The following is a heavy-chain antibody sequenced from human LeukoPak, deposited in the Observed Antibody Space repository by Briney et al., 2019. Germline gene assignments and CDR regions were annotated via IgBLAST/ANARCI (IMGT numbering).Heavy chain of an antibody. CDR3: AREREYSSGWYNRNYYYGMDV. Sequence: AGGSLRLSCAASGFTFSSYGMHWVRQAPGKGLEWVAVIWYDGSNKYYADSVKGRFTISRDNSKKTLYLQMNSLRAEDTAVYYCAREREYSSGWYNRNYYYGMDVWGQGTTVTVSS. V-gene: IGHV3-33*01. CDR2: IWYDGSNK. D-gene: IGHD6-19*01. CDR1: GFTFSSYG. J-gene: IGHJ6*02.